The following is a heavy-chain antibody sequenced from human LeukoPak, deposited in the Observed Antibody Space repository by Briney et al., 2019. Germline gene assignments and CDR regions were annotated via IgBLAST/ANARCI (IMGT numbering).Heavy chain of an antibody. CDR1: GGSFSGYY. J-gene: IGHJ4*02. CDR2: INHSGST. V-gene: IGHV4-34*01. CDR3: ARGGGYSSSWYGGYFDY. D-gene: IGHD6-13*01. Sequence: SETLSLTCAAYGGSFSGYYWSWIRQPPGKGLEWIGEINHSGSTNYNPSPKSRVTISVDTSKNQFSLKLSSVTAADTAVYYCARGGGYSSSWYGGYFDYWGQGTLVTVSS.